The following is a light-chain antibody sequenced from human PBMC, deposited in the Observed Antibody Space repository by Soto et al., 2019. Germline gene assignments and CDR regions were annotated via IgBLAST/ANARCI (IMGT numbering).Light chain of an antibody. CDR1: SSNIGAGYD. J-gene: IGLJ2*01. CDR2: GNS. V-gene: IGLV1-40*01. CDR3: QSYGSSLSAL. Sequence: QSVLTQPPSVSGAPGQRVTISCTGSSSNIGAGYDVHWYQQLPGTAPKLLIYGNSNRPSGVPDRFSGSKSGTSASLAITGLQAEDETHYYCQSYGSSLSALFGGGTKLTVL.